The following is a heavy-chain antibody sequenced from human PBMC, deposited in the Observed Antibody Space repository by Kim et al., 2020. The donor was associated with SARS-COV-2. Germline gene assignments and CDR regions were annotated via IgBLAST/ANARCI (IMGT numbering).Heavy chain of an antibody. CDR3: ARDAPSKGCSSATCHLDFDF. D-gene: IGHD2-2*01. V-gene: IGHV1-18*01. CDR1: GYTFTSYG. J-gene: IGHJ4*02. CDR2: ISVNNGNT. Sequence: ASVKVSCKASGYTFTSYGISWVRQAPGQGLEWVGWISVNNGNTNYAQKLQGRVTMTTDTSTSTAYMELRSLRSDDTAVYYCARDAPSKGCSSATCHLDFDFWGQGILVTVSS.